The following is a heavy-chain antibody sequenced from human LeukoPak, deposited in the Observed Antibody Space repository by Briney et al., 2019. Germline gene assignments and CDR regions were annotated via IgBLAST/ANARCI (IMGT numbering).Heavy chain of an antibody. CDR3: ARQVKYSSSYRFDY. CDR1: GGTFSGYY. V-gene: IGHV4-34*01. Sequence: SETLSLTCAVYGGTFSGYYWSWIRQPPGKGLEWIGEINHSGSTNYNPSLKSRVTISVDTSKSQLSLKLSSVTAADTAVYYCARQVKYSSSYRFDYWGQGTLVTVSS. J-gene: IGHJ4*02. CDR2: INHSGST. D-gene: IGHD6-6*01.